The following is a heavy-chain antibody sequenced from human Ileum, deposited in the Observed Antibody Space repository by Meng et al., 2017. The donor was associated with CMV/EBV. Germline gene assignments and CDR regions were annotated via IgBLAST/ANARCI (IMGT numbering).Heavy chain of an antibody. CDR3: ARSRNPKYIPPPSFDN. CDR1: GYTFTNYD. D-gene: IGHD2-21*01. CDR2: MNHESGNT. J-gene: IGHJ4*02. Sequence: ASVKVSCKASGYTFTNYDINWLRQATGQGLEWMGWMNHESGNTEFLQKFQGRVTLSRNTSINTAYMELSGLRSDDTAVYYCARSRNPKYIPPPSFDNWGQGTLVTVSS. V-gene: IGHV1-8*01.